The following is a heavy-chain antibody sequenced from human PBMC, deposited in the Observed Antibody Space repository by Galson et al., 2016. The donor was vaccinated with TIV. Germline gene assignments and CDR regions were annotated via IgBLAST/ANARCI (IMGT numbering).Heavy chain of an antibody. CDR1: GYTFSIYG. CDR3: ASLRYGNYYGVDV. J-gene: IGHJ6*02. CDR2: INTATGDP. Sequence: QSGAEVTKPGESLKVSCKASGYTFSIYGMNWVRQAPGQGLEWMGWINTATGDPTYAQGFTGRFVFSSDTSVSTTYLQISSLKAEDTAVYYCASLRYGNYYGVDVWGQGTTVTVSS. V-gene: IGHV7-4-1*02. D-gene: IGHD3-9*01.